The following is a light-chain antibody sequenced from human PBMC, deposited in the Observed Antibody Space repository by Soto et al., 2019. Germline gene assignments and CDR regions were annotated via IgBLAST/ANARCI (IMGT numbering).Light chain of an antibody. Sequence: DIQMTQSPSTLSASVGDRFTITCRASQSISSWLAWYQQKPGKAPKLLIYDASSLESGVPSRFSGSGSGTEFTLTISSLQPDDFATYYCQQYNSYSTFGQGTKVDNK. J-gene: IGKJ1*01. CDR3: QQYNSYST. CDR2: DAS. CDR1: QSISSW. V-gene: IGKV1-5*01.